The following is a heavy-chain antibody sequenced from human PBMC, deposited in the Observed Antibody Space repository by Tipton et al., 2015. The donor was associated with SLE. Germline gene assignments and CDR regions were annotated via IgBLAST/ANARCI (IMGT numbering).Heavy chain of an antibody. CDR3: ARAGDYFDY. Sequence: TLSLTCAVYGGSFSGYYWSWIRQPPGKGLEWIGEINHSGSTYYSPSLKSRVTISVDTSKNHFYLNLMSVTAADTAVYYCARAGDYFDYWGQGTTVIVSS. CDR2: INHSGST. CDR1: GGSFSGYY. V-gene: IGHV4-34*01. J-gene: IGHJ4*02.